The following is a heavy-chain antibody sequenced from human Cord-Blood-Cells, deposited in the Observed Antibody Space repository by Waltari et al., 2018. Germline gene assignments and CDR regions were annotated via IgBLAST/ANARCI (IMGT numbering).Heavy chain of an antibody. CDR1: GGSFSGYY. CDR2: INHSGST. CDR3: ARRRVGATRGAFDI. J-gene: IGHJ3*02. Sequence: QVPLQQWGAGLLKPSETLSLTCAVYGGSFSGYYWSWIRQPPGKGLEWIGEINHSGSTNYNPSLKSRVTISVDTSKNQFSLKLSSVTAADTAVYYCARRRVGATRGAFDIWGQGTMVTVSS. D-gene: IGHD1-26*01. V-gene: IGHV4-34*01.